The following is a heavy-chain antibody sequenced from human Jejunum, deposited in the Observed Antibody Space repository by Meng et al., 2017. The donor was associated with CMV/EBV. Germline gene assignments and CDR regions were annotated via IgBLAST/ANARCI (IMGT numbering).Heavy chain of an antibody. J-gene: IGHJ4*02. Sequence: EARLGVYGGGLSQPGGSLRLSCAASAFTVSSNYMNWVRQAPGKGLEWVSVIYNGDNTNYAESVRGRFTISRDNSKNTLYLQMNSLRAEDTAVYYCAGGAVWLVYEYWGQGTLVTVSS. D-gene: IGHD5-12*01. V-gene: IGHV3-53*01. CDR2: IYNGDNT. CDR3: AGGAVWLVYEY. CDR1: AFTVSSNY.